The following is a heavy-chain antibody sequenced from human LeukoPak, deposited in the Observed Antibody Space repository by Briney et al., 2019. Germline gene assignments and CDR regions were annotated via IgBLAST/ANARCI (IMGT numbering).Heavy chain of an antibody. CDR3: ARVGRITMVRGVIAYYFDY. J-gene: IGHJ4*02. D-gene: IGHD3-10*01. CDR2: ISAYNGNT. CDR1: GYTFTSYG. V-gene: IGHV1-18*01. Sequence: ASVKVSCKASGYTFTSYGISWVRQAPGQGLGWMGWISAYNGNTNYAQKLQGRVTMTTDTSTSTAYMELRSLGSDDTAVYYCARVGRITMVRGVIAYYFDYWGQGTLVTVSS.